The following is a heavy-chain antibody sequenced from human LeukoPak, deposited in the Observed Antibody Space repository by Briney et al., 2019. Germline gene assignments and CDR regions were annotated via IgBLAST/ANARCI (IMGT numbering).Heavy chain of an antibody. CDR2: IYHSGST. CDR1: GGSISSGGYS. J-gene: IGHJ5*02. Sequence: SETLSLTCAVSGGSISSGGYSWSWIRQPPGKGLEWIGYIYHSGSTYYNPSLKSRVTISVDRSKNQFSLKLSSVTAADTAVYYCARGSSSWVNWFDPWGQGTLVTVSS. D-gene: IGHD6-13*01. CDR3: ARGSSSWVNWFDP. V-gene: IGHV4-30-2*01.